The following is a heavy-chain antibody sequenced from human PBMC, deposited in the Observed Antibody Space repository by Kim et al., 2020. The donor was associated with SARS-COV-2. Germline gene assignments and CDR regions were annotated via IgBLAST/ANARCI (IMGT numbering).Heavy chain of an antibody. Sequence: SETLSLTCTVSGGSISSSSYYWGWIRQPPGKGLEWIGSIYYSGSTYYNPSLKSRVTISVDTSKNQFSLKLSSVTAADTAVYYCARSAAGAFDPWGQGTLVTVSS. J-gene: IGHJ5*02. CDR2: IYYSGST. D-gene: IGHD6-13*01. CDR1: GGSISSSSYY. CDR3: ARSAAGAFDP. V-gene: IGHV4-39*01.